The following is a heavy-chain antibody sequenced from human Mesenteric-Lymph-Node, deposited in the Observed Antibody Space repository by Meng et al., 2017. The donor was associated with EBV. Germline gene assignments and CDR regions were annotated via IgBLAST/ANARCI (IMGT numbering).Heavy chain of an antibody. Sequence: QVQLVQSGVEGKKPGSSVKVSCKASGGTFSSYTISWVRQAPGQGLEWMGRIIPILGIANYAQKFQGRVTITADKSTSTAYMELSSLRSEDTAVYYCARDEGGWLTAPDYWGQGTLVTVSS. CDR1: GGTFSSYT. CDR3: ARDEGGWLTAPDY. D-gene: IGHD5-24*01. V-gene: IGHV1-69*08. J-gene: IGHJ4*02. CDR2: IIPILGIA.